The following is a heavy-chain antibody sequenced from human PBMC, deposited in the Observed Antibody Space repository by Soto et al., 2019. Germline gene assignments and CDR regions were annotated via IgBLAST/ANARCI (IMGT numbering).Heavy chain of an antibody. CDR1: GGSISSGGYY. CDR2: IDYSGST. J-gene: IGHJ6*02. CDR3: ARGGLRYFDWLAYGMDV. Sequence: QVQLQESGPGLVKPSQTLSLTCTVSGGSISSGGYYWSWIRQHPGKGLEWIGYIDYSGSTYYNPSLKGRVTISVDTSKNQFSLKLSSVTAADTAVYYCARGGLRYFDWLAYGMDVWGQGTTVTVSS. D-gene: IGHD3-9*01. V-gene: IGHV4-31*03.